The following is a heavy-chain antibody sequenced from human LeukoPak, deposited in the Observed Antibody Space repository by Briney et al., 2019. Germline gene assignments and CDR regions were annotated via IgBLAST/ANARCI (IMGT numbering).Heavy chain of an antibody. Sequence: PSETLSLTCAVSGGSITNYYWSWVRQPPGNGLEWIGYIYYSGNTNYNPSLKSRVTISVDTSKDQFSLKLSSVTAADTAVYYCARGITRYYLDYWGQGTLVTVSS. V-gene: IGHV4-59*01. CDR1: GGSITNYY. J-gene: IGHJ4*02. CDR3: ARGITRYYLDY. CDR2: IYYSGNT. D-gene: IGHD1-20*01.